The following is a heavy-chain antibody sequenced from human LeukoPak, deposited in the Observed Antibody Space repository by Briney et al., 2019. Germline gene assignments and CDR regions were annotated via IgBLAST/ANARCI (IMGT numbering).Heavy chain of an antibody. CDR3: VKERPEVWFGEINWFDP. CDR2: ISGSGGRT. CDR1: GYTFSSYA. Sequence: GGSLRLSCAASGYTFSSYAMSWVRQAPGKGLEWVSAISGSGGRTYYADSVKGRFTISRDNSKNTLYLQMNSLRAEDTAVHYCVKERPEVWFGEINWFDPWGQGTLVTVSS. J-gene: IGHJ5*02. V-gene: IGHV3-23*01. D-gene: IGHD3-10*01.